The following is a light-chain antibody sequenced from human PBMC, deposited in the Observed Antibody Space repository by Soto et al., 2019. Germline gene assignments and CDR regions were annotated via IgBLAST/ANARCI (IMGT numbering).Light chain of an antibody. Sequence: QSALTQPPSASGSPGQSVTISCTGTKNDIGVYDFVSWYQHHPGKAPRLIIYEVVQRPSGVPDRFSGSKSGNTASLTVPGLRAADEADYFCKSYAGSNTYVFGSGTKVTVL. J-gene: IGLJ1*01. CDR3: KSYAGSNTYV. V-gene: IGLV2-8*01. CDR1: KNDIGVYDF. CDR2: EVV.